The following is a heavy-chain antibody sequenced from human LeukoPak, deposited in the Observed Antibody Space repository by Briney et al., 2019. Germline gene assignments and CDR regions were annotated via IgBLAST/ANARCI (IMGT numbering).Heavy chain of an antibody. CDR1: GFTFSSYS. J-gene: IGHJ4*02. CDR2: ISSSSSYI. CDR3: ARTPHFLSPVAAAGMDYFDY. Sequence: PGGSLRLSCAASGFTFSSYSMNWVRQAPGKGLEWVSSISSSSSYIYYADSVKGRFTISRDNAKHSLYLQMNSLRAEDTAVYYCARTPHFLSPVAAAGMDYFDYWGQGTLVTVSS. V-gene: IGHV3-21*01. D-gene: IGHD6-13*01.